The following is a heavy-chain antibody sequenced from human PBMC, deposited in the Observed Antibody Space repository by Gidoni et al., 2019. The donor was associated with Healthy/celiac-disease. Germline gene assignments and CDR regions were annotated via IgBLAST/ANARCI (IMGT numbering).Heavy chain of an antibody. CDR2: ISGSGGST. Sequence: VQLLGSGGGLVQPGGSLGLSCAASGFPFSRYAMSWVRQAPGKGLEWVSAISGSGGSTYYADSVKGRFTISRDNSKNTLYLQMNSLRAEDTAVYYCAKAPFMVQGVTYFDYWGQGTLVTVSS. CDR1: GFPFSRYA. CDR3: AKAPFMVQGVTYFDY. D-gene: IGHD3-10*01. J-gene: IGHJ4*02. V-gene: IGHV3-23*01.